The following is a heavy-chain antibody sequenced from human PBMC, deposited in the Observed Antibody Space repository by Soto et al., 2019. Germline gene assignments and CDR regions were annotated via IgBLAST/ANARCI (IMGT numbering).Heavy chain of an antibody. J-gene: IGHJ4*02. Sequence: PGGSLRLSCAASGFTFSSYGMHWVRQAPGKGLEWVAVISYDGSNKYYADSVKGRFTISRDNSKNTLYLQMNSLRAEDTAVYYCARDSRRYDFWSGYHSDYWGQGTLVTVSS. CDR1: GFTFSSYG. V-gene: IGHV3-30*03. CDR2: ISYDGSNK. CDR3: ARDSRRYDFWSGYHSDY. D-gene: IGHD3-3*01.